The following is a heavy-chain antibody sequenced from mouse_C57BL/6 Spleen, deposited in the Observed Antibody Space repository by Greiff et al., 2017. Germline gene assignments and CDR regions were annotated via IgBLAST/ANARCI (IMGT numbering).Heavy chain of an antibody. Sequence: EVKLMESGGGLVQPGGSLKLSCAASGFTFSDYYMYWVRQTPEKRLEWVAYISNGGGSTYYPDTVKGRFTISRDNAKNTLYLQMSRLKSEDTAMYYCARGSGYYYAYWGQGTLVTVSA. CDR2: ISNGGGST. CDR1: GFTFSDYY. J-gene: IGHJ3*01. D-gene: IGHD3-2*02. CDR3: ARGSGYYYAY. V-gene: IGHV5-12*01.